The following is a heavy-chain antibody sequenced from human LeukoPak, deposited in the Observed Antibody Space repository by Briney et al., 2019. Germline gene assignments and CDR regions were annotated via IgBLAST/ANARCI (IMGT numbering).Heavy chain of an antibody. J-gene: IGHJ3*02. CDR3: TFNLGSGSYAFDI. CDR1: VGSISTRSYY. V-gene: IGHV4-39*07. D-gene: IGHD3-10*01. CDR2: IYYSGST. Sequence: SETLSLTCTVSVGSISTRSYYWGWIRQPPGKGLEWIGSIYYSGSTYYNPSLKSRVTISLGTSKHQFSLKLSSVTAADTAVYYCTFNLGSGSYAFDIWGQGTMVTVSS.